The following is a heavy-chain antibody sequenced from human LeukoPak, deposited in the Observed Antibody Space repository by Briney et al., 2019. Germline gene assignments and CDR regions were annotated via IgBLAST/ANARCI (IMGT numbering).Heavy chain of an antibody. Sequence: GASVKVSCKASGYTFISYDINWVRQATGQGLEWMGWMNPNSGNTGYAQKFQGRVTITRNTSISTAYMELSSLRSEDTAVYYCARNYGSGKNNWFDPWGQGTLVTVSS. CDR3: ARNYGSGKNNWFDP. D-gene: IGHD3-10*01. V-gene: IGHV1-8*03. CDR1: GYTFISYD. CDR2: MNPNSGNT. J-gene: IGHJ5*02.